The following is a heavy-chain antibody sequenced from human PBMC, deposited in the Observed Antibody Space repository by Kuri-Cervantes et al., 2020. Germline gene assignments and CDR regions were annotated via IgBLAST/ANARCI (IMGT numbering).Heavy chain of an antibody. CDR1: GGSISRNDYY. V-gene: IGHV4-39*07. J-gene: IGHJ3*02. Sequence: SETLSLTCTVSGGSISRNDYYWGWIRQPPGKGLEWIGSIYYSGSTYYNPSLKSRVTISVDTSKNQFSLKLSSVTAADTAVYYCARGRGLGGYYDSSAEDAFDIWGQGTMVTVSS. D-gene: IGHD3-22*01. CDR3: ARGRGLGGYYDSSAEDAFDI. CDR2: IYYSGST.